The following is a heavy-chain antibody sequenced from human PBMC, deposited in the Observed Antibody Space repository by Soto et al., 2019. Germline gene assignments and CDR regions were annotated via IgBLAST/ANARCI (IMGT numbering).Heavy chain of an antibody. J-gene: IGHJ6*02. CDR2: ISWDGGST. D-gene: IGHD3-3*01. CDR1: GFTFDDYT. CDR3: AKDITATNTIFGVNYGMDV. V-gene: IGHV3-43*01. Sequence: GGSLRLSCAASGFTFDDYTMHWVRQAPGKGLEWVSLISWDGGSTYYADSVKGRFTISRDNSKNSLYLQMNSLRTEDTALYYCAKDITATNTIFGVNYGMDVWGQGTTVTVSS.